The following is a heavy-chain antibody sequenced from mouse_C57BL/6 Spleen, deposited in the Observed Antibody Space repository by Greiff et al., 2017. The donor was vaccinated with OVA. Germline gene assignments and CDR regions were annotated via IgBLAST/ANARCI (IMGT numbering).Heavy chain of an antibody. V-gene: IGHV1-82*01. CDR2: IYPGDGDT. CDR1: GYAFSSSW. D-gene: IGHD1-1*01. J-gene: IGHJ4*01. CDR3: ARMGTTVYYYAMDY. Sequence: QVQLQQSGPELVKPGASVKISCKASGYAFSSSWMNWVKQRPGKGLEWIGRIYPGDGDTNYNGKFKGKATLTADKSSSTAYMQLSSLTSEDSAVYFCARMGTTVYYYAMDYWGQGTSVTVSS.